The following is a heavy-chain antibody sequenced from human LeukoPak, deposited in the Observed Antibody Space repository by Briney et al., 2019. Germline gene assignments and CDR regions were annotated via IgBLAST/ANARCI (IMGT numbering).Heavy chain of an antibody. Sequence: SQTLSLTCAVYGGSSSSFYCGWVRQPPGEGLEWIGEINNSGSTTDNTSLKSRVTISVDTSTNQFSLKLSSVTAAVTAVYYCVGASDKKDGKTEDIVVIPAAMRSSDYRFDPWGQGTLVTVSS. CDR2: INNSGST. V-gene: IGHV4-34*01. CDR1: GGSSSSFY. D-gene: IGHD2-2*01. J-gene: IGHJ5*02. CDR3: VGASDKKDGKTEDIVVIPAAMRSSDYRFDP.